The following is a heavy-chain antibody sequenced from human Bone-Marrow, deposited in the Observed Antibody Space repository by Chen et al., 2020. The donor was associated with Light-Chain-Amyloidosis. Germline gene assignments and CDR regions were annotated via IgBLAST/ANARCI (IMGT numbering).Heavy chain of an antibody. Sequence: QVQLVQSGAEVKKPGSSVKVSCKASGDSFSSYSIAWVRQAPGQGLEMMGATIPSFGVTDYAQKFEGRVTITADLSTNIVYMEMSSLRSEDTAVYYCARDSGNYDPREEYCEQWGQGTLVTVSS. CDR2: TIPSFGVT. CDR1: GDSFSSYS. CDR3: ARDSGNYDPREEYCEQ. J-gene: IGHJ1*01. V-gene: IGHV1-69*17. D-gene: IGHD4-4*01.